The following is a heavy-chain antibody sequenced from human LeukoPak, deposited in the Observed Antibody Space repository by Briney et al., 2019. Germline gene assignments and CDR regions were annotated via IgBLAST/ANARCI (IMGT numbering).Heavy chain of an antibody. V-gene: IGHV1-18*01. J-gene: IGHJ6*03. CDR3: ARVVDAWELLDYYMDV. D-gene: IGHD1-26*01. Sequence: ASVKVSCKASGYTFTSHGITWVRQAPGQGLEWLGWISVYNGKTNYVQNLQGRVTLTTDTSTSTAYMELRSLRSDDTAVYYCARVVDAWELLDYYMDVWGKGTTVTVSS. CDR2: ISVYNGKT. CDR1: GYTFTSHG.